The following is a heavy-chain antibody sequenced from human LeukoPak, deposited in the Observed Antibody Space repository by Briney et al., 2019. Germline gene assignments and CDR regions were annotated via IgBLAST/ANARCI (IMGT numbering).Heavy chain of an antibody. CDR3: AKDPYSYGSGSYVWFDP. V-gene: IGHV3-30*02. D-gene: IGHD3-10*01. CDR2: IRYDGSNK. Sequence: SCKVSGYTLTELSMHWVRQAPGKGLEWVAFIRYDGSNKYYADSVKGRFTISRDNSKNTLYLQMNSLRAEDTAVYYCAKDPYSYGSGSYVWFDPWGQGTLVTVSS. CDR1: GYTLTELS. J-gene: IGHJ5*02.